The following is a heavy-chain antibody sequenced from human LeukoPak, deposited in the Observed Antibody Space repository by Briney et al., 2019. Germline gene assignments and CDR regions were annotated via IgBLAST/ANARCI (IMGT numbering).Heavy chain of an antibody. CDR2: ISYDGSNK. J-gene: IGHJ4*02. CDR1: GFTFSSYA. V-gene: IGHV3-30-3*02. CDR3: AKDFDY. Sequence: PGGSLRLSCAASGFTFSSYAMHWVRQAPGKGLEWVAVISYDGSNKYYADSVKGRFTISRDNSKNTLYLQMNSLRAEDTALYYCAKDFDYWGQGTLVTVSS.